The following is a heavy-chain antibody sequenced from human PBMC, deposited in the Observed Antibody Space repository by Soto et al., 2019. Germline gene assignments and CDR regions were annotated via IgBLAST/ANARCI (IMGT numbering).Heavy chain of an antibody. CDR2: TSAYNGDS. CDR1: GYTFYSYD. CDR3: ARGRATVTTERALGY. Sequence: QVQLVQSGAEVKKPGASVKVSCKTSGYTFYSYDITWVRQAPGQGLEWMGTTSAYNGDSNFAQNLQGRVTMTIDKSTATAYMDLKNLTSDDTAVYYCARGRATVTTERALGYWGQGTLVTVSS. V-gene: IGHV1-18*01. D-gene: IGHD4-17*01. J-gene: IGHJ4*02.